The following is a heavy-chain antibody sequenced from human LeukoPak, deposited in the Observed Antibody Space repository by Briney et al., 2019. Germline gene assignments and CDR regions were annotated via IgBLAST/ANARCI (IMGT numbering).Heavy chain of an antibody. D-gene: IGHD3-22*01. CDR2: ISGSGGST. CDR1: GFTFSSYA. CDR3: AKGGYYSDTSGYYFAEYFRP. V-gene: IGHV3-23*01. Sequence: GGSLRLSCAASGFTFSSYAMSWVRQAPGEGLEWVSSISGSGGSTYYADSVKGRFTISRDNSKNTLYLQMNSLRADDTAVYYCAKGGYYSDTSGYYFAEYFRPWCQGTLVTVSS. J-gene: IGHJ1*01.